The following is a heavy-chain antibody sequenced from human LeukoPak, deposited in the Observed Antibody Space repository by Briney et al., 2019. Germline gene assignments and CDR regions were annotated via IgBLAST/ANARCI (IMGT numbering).Heavy chain of an antibody. J-gene: IGHJ4*02. V-gene: IGHV3-33*01. Sequence: GRSLRLSCAASGFTFSSYGMHWVRQAPGKGLEWVAVIWYDGSNKYYADSVKGRFTISSDNSKNTLYLQMNSLRAEDTAVYYCARSFGETDDYWGQGTLVTVSS. CDR2: IWYDGSNK. CDR3: ARSFGETDDY. D-gene: IGHD3-10*01. CDR1: GFTFSSYG.